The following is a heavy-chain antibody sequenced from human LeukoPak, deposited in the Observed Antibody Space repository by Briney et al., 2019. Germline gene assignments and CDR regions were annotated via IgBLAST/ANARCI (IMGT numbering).Heavy chain of an antibody. D-gene: IGHD1-26*01. CDR3: ATSHTGRYHDAFDI. V-gene: IGHV4-59*01. CDR1: GGSINSYY. CDR2: ISYSGST. Sequence: SETLSLTCSVSGGSINSYYWNWIRQPPGKGLEWVGYISYSGSTAYNPSLRSRVTISADTSRNQFSFKLTSVTAADTAVYYCATSHTGRYHDAFDIWARGQWSPSP. J-gene: IGHJ3*02.